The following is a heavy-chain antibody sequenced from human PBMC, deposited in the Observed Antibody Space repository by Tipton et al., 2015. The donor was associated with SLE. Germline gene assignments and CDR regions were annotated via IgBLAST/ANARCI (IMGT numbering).Heavy chain of an antibody. D-gene: IGHD3-3*01. CDR2: INHSGST. CDR1: GGSFSGYY. CDR3: ARGQGYDFWSGYYYYMDV. J-gene: IGHJ6*03. V-gene: IGHV4-34*01. Sequence: TLSLTCAVYGGSFSGYYWSWIRQPPGKGLEWIGEINHSGSTNYNPSLKSRVTIPVDTSKNQFSLKLSSVTAADTAVYYCARGQGYDFWSGYYYYMDVWGKGTTVTVSS.